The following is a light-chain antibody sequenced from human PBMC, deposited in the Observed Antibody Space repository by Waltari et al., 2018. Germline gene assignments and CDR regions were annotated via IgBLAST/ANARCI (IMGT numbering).Light chain of an antibody. J-gene: IGKJ4*01. V-gene: IGKV3-20*01. CDR3: QQYGASPT. CDR1: QNVHNNY. CDR2: GAS. Sequence: EIVLTQSPGTLSLSPGDGASLSCRASQNVHNNYLAWYQQRPGQAPRLLIYGASSRATGIPDRFSGSGSGTDFPLSISRLEPEDFAVYYCQQYGASPTFGGGTKVEMK.